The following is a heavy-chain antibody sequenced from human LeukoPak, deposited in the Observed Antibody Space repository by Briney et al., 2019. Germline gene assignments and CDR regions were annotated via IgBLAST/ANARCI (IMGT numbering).Heavy chain of an antibody. D-gene: IGHD6-13*01. Sequence: PGGSLRLSCAASGFTFSSYSMNWVRQAPGKGLEWVSSISSSSSYIYYADSVKGRSTISRDNAKNSLYLQMNSLRAEDTAVYYCARDPRGYSAFDIWGQGTMVTVSS. CDR2: ISSSSSYI. CDR1: GFTFSSYS. V-gene: IGHV3-21*01. CDR3: ARDPRGYSAFDI. J-gene: IGHJ3*02.